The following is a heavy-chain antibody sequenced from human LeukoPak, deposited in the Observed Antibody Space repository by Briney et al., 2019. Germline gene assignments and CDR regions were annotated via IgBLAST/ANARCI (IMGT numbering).Heavy chain of an antibody. D-gene: IGHD2-2*02. V-gene: IGHV4-34*01. CDR3: ASAGSVLSTYQLRYPTGGYFQH. CDR1: GGSFIGYY. CDR2: INHSGST. Sequence: SETLSLICAFYGGSFIGYYWSWIRHPPGKGLEWIGEINHSGSTNYNPSLKSRVTISVDTSKNQFSLKLSSVTAADTAVYYCASAGSVLSTYQLRYPTGGYFQHWGQGNLVTVSS. J-gene: IGHJ1*01.